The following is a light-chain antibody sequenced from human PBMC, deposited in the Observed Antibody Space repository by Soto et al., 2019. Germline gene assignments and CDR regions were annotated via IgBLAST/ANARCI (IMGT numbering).Light chain of an antibody. Sequence: QSALTQPASVSGSPGQSITISCTGTSSDVGNYNCVSWYQQHPGKAPKLMIYEDSNRPSGLSNRFSGSKSGNTASLTISGLQAEDEAHYYCSSYGVTSTHVVFGGGTKVTVL. J-gene: IGLJ2*01. V-gene: IGLV2-23*01. CDR3: SSYGVTSTHVV. CDR1: SSDVGNYNC. CDR2: EDS.